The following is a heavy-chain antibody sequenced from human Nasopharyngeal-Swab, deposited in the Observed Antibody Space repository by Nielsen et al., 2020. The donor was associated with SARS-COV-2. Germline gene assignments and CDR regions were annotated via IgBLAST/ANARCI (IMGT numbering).Heavy chain of an antibody. CDR2: IYAGGST. Sequence: GGSLRLSCAASGFSVSTKYMSWARQAPGKGLEWVSSIYAGGSTYYADSVKGRFTISRDNSKNTLYLQMNSLRAEDTAVYYCARGDDSSGYPYSHDYWGQGTLVTVSS. V-gene: IGHV3-66*01. CDR3: ARGDDSSGYPYSHDY. D-gene: IGHD3-22*01. J-gene: IGHJ4*02. CDR1: GFSVSTKY.